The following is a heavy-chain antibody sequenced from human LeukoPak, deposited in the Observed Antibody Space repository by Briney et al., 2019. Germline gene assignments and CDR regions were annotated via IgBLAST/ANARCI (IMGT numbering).Heavy chain of an antibody. Sequence: NPSETLSLTCAVYGGSFSGYYWSWIRQPPGKGLEWIGEINHSGSTNYNPSLKSRVTISVDTSKNQFSLKLSSVTAADTAVYYCARRGRWLANWFDPWGQGALVTVSS. V-gene: IGHV4-34*01. J-gene: IGHJ5*02. CDR2: INHSGST. CDR1: GGSFSGYY. D-gene: IGHD5-24*01. CDR3: ARRGRWLANWFDP.